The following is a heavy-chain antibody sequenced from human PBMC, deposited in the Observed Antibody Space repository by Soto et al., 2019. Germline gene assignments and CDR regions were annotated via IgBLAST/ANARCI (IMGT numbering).Heavy chain of an antibody. V-gene: IGHV4-61*08. CDR1: GGCVSIGGYD. J-gene: IGHJ4*02. CDR3: ASARKGPRVEEGFDF. Sequence: PSETLSLTCTVSGGCVSIGGYDWNWIRQPPGRGLEWIGNIHYSGSANYNPSLKSRVTISVDTSKNQFSLKLSSVTAADTAVYYCASARKGPRVEEGFDFWGQGSLVTVSS. D-gene: IGHD2-21*01. CDR2: IHYSGSA.